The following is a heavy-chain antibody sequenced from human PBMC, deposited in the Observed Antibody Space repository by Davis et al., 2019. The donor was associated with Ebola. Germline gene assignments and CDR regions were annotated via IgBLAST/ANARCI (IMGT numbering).Heavy chain of an antibody. CDR1: GFTFSGYA. J-gene: IGHJ4*02. V-gene: IGHV3-23*01. CDR2: VSRGGDNT. Sequence: GESLKISCVASGFTFSGYAMSWVRQAPGKGLEWVSGVSRGGDNTRYADSVKGRFTISRDKSKNTLFLQINSLRVDDTAVYYCAKDRGGLVDTNTLDYWGQGALVTVSS. D-gene: IGHD5-18*01. CDR3: AKDRGGLVDTNTLDY.